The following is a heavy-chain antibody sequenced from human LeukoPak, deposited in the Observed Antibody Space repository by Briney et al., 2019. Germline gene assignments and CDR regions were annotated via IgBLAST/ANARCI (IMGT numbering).Heavy chain of an antibody. D-gene: IGHD2/OR15-2a*01. V-gene: IGHV3-7*01. CDR1: GFTFSSYW. CDR3: ASRRDFYFDY. J-gene: IGHJ4*02. Sequence: GGSLRLSCAVSGFTFSSYWMSWVRQAPGKGLEWVANIKQDGSEKYYVDSVKGRFTISRDNAKNSLYLQMNSLRVEDTAVYYCASRRDFYFDYWGQGTLVTVTS. CDR2: IKQDGSEK.